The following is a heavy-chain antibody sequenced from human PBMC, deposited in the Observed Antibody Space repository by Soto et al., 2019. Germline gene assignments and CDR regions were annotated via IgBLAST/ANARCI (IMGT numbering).Heavy chain of an antibody. Sequence: QVQLVESGGGVVQPGRSLRLSCAASGFTFSSYGMHWVRQAPGKGLEWVAVISYDGSNKYYADSVKGRFTISRDNSKNTLYLQMNSLRAEDTAVYYCAKLGRGIAVAGSYWYFDLWGRGTLVTVSS. V-gene: IGHV3-30*18. CDR3: AKLGRGIAVAGSYWYFDL. CDR1: GFTFSSYG. J-gene: IGHJ2*01. D-gene: IGHD6-19*01. CDR2: ISYDGSNK.